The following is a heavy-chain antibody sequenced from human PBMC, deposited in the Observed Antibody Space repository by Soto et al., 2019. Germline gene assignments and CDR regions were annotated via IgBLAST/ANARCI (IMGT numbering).Heavy chain of an antibody. CDR2: LYPGDSDT. CDR1: VYTYTNYW. J-gene: IGHJ4*02. D-gene: IGHD6-19*01. CDR3: ARLHSGTARPDY. V-gene: IGHV5-51*01. Sequence: GESLKISCKASVYTYTNYWLGWVRQMPGKGLEWMGILYPGDSDTRYSPSFEGQVTISADKSITTAYLQWSSLRASDTAMYYCARLHSGTARPDYWGQGTQVTVSS.